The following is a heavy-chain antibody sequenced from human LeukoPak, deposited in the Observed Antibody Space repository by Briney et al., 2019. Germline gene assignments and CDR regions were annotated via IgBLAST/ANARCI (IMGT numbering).Heavy chain of an antibody. J-gene: IGHJ4*02. Sequence: SETLSLTCTVSGGSISSSSYYWGWIRQPPGKGLEWIGSIYYSGSNYYNPSLKSRVTISVDTSKNQFSLKLSSVTAADTAVYYCARARLDHFDYWGQGTLVTVSS. CDR2: IYYSGSN. V-gene: IGHV4-39*07. CDR1: GGSISSSSYY. CDR3: ARARLDHFDY. D-gene: IGHD6-19*01.